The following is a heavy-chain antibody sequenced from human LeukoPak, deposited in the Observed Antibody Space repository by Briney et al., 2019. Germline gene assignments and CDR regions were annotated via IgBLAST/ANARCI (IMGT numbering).Heavy chain of an antibody. V-gene: IGHV4-34*01. Sequence: PSETLSLTCAVYGGSFSGYYWSWIRQPPGKGLEWIGEINHSGSTNYNPSLKSRVTISVDTSKNQFSLKLSSVTAADTAVYYCARLSKAGHNWFDPWGQGTLVTVSS. CDR3: ARLSKAGHNWFDP. CDR2: INHSGST. J-gene: IGHJ5*02. CDR1: GGSFSGYY. D-gene: IGHD6-13*01.